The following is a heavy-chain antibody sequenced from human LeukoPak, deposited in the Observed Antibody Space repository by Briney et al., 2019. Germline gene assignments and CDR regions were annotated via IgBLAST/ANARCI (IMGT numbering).Heavy chain of an antibody. V-gene: IGHV1-8*01. CDR3: ARGTYYDFWSGYSPYGMDV. CDR1: GYTFTSYD. Sequence: GASVKVSCKASGYTFTSYDINWVRPATGQGLEWMGWMNPNSGNTGYAQKFQGRVTMTRNTSISTAYMELSSLRSEDTAVYYCARGTYYDFWSGYSPYGMDVWGRGTTVTVSS. CDR2: MNPNSGNT. D-gene: IGHD3-3*01. J-gene: IGHJ6*02.